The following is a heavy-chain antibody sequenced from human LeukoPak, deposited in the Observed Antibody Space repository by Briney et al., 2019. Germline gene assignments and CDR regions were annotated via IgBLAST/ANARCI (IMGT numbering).Heavy chain of an antibody. D-gene: IGHD1-20*01. V-gene: IGHV3-7*01. J-gene: IGHJ4*02. CDR1: GFTFSNFW. CDR3: ARALTGTTFDY. CDR2: IKQDETEK. Sequence: PGGSLRLSCTASGFTFSNFWMGWVRQAPGKGLEWVANIKQDETEKFYLGSVKGRFTISRDNAKNSLYLQMNSLRAEDTAVYYCARALTGTTFDYWGQGTLVTVSS.